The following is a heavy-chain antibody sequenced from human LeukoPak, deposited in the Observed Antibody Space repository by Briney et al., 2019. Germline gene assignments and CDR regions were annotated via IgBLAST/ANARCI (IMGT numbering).Heavy chain of an antibody. V-gene: IGHV4-34*01. D-gene: IGHD3-3*01. CDR2: INHSGST. CDR3: ARLGAPRTTIFGVVIEDAFDI. CDR1: GGSFSGYY. J-gene: IGHJ3*02. Sequence: PSETLSLTCAVYGGSFSGYYWSWIRQPPGKGLEWIGEINHSGSTNYNPSLKSRVTISVDTSKNQFSLKLSSVTAADTAVYYCARLGAPRTTIFGVVIEDAFDIWGQGTMVTVSS.